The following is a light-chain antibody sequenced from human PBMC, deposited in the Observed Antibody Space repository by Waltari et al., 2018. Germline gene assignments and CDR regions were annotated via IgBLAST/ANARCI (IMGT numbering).Light chain of an antibody. V-gene: IGKV1-33*01. CDR2: GAS. Sequence: DIQMTQSPSSLSASVGDRVTITCQASQDISKSLSWYQQKPGKGPKLLIYGASTLQTGVPARFSGSGSGTEFTLTINSLQPDDFATYYCQQYNGYFTWTFGQGTKVEIK. CDR3: QQYNGYFTWT. J-gene: IGKJ1*01. CDR1: QDISKS.